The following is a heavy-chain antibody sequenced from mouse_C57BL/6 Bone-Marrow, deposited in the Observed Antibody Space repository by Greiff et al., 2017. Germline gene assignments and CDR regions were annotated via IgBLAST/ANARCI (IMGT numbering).Heavy chain of an antibody. CDR2: ISNLAYSI. CDR3: ARLRRGNFDY. CDR1: GFTFSDYG. V-gene: IGHV5-15*01. Sequence: DVQLVESGGGLVQPGGSLKLSCAASGFTFSDYGMAWVRQAPRKGPEWVAFISNLAYSIYYADTVTGRFTISRENAKNTLYLEMSSLRSEDTAMYYCARLRRGNFDYWGQGTTLTVSS. J-gene: IGHJ2*01.